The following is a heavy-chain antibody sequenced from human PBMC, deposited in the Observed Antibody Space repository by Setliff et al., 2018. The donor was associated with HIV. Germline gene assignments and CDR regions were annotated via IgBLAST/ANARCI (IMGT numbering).Heavy chain of an antibody. J-gene: IGHJ5*02. D-gene: IGHD3-10*01. CDR3: ATYADRESNRFDP. V-gene: IGHV1-69*06. CDR1: AYTFTSYG. CDR2: IIPIFGTA. Sequence: SVKVSCKASAYTFTSYGISWVRQAPGQGLEWMGRIIPIFGTANYAQKFRGRVTITADKSTNTAYMELSSLRSEDTAVYYCATYADRESNRFDPWGQGILVTVSS.